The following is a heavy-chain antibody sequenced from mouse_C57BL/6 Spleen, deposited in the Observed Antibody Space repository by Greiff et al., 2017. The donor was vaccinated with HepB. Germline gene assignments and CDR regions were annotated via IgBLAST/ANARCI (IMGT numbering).Heavy chain of an antibody. V-gene: IGHV1-82*01. Sequence: QVQLKQSGPELVKPGASVKISCKASGYAFSSSWMNWVKPRPGQGLEWIGRIYPGDGDTNYNGKFKGKATLTADKSSSTAYMQLSSLTSEDSAVYFCARGNYVLYAMDYWGQGTSVTVSS. CDR3: ARGNYVLYAMDY. CDR1: GYAFSSSW. J-gene: IGHJ4*01. CDR2: IYPGDGDT. D-gene: IGHD1-1*01.